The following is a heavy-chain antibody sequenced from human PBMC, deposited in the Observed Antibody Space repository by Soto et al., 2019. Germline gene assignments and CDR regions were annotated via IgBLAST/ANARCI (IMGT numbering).Heavy chain of an antibody. CDR2: INHSGIT. CDR1: GGSISSYY. Sequence: PSETLSLTCTVSGGSISSYYWSWNRQPAGKGLEWIGEINHSGITSYSPSLGSRVTTSVDPPKNQFSLRLRSVTAADTALYYCARRFCSDSYCSYFDYWGRGTLVTVSS. CDR3: ARRFCSDSYCSYFDY. V-gene: IGHV4-4*07. J-gene: IGHJ4*02. D-gene: IGHD2-15*01.